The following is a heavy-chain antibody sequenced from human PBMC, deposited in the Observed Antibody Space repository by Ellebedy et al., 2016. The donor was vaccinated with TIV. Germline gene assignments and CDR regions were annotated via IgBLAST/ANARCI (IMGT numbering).Heavy chain of an antibody. D-gene: IGHD3-10*01. J-gene: IGHJ3*02. CDR1: GYSFTSYW. CDR3: ARHSEGVRGVTGAFDI. CDR2: IDPSDSYT. Sequence: GESLKISCTASGYSFTSYWISWVRQMPGKGLEWMGRIDPSDSYTNYSPSFQGHVTISADKSISTAYLQWSSLKASDTAMYYYARHSEGVRGVTGAFDIWGQGTMVTVSS. V-gene: IGHV5-10-1*01.